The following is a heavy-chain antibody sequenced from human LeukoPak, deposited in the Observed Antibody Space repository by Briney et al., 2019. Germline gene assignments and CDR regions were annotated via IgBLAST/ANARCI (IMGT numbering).Heavy chain of an antibody. V-gene: IGHV3-33*01. D-gene: IGHD5-12*01. J-gene: IGHJ4*02. Sequence: PGGSLRLSCAASGFTFSSYGMHWVRQAPGKGLEWVAVIWYDGSNKYYADSVKGRFTISRDNSKNTLYLQMNSLRAEDTAVYYCARDRQSGYEEIDYWGQGTLVTVSS. CDR2: IWYDGSNK. CDR1: GFTFSSYG. CDR3: ARDRQSGYEEIDY.